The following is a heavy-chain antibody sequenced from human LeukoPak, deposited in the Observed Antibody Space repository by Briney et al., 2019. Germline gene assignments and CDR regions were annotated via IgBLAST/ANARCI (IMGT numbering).Heavy chain of an antibody. V-gene: IGHV5-51*01. CDR1: GYSFTSYW. Sequence: GESLKISCKGSGYSFTSYWIGWVRQMPVKGLEWMGIIYPGDSDTRYSPSFQGQVTISADKSISTAYLQWSSLKASDTAMYYCARQYCSGGSCYPPRDWGQGTLVTVSS. CDR3: ARQYCSGGSCYPPRD. CDR2: IYPGDSDT. D-gene: IGHD2-15*01. J-gene: IGHJ4*02.